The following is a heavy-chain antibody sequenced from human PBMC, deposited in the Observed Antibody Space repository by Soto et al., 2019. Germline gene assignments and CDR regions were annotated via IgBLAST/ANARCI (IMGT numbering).Heavy chain of an antibody. V-gene: IGHV1-18*01. CDR1: GYTFTSYX. CDR2: ISAYNGNT. CDR3: ARDLYYYGSGNFDY. J-gene: IGHJ4*02. D-gene: IGHD3-10*01. Sequence: QVQLVQSGXEXXXXXXXVKVSCKAXGYTFTSYXISWXRQAPGXXXEWMGWISAYNGNTNYAQKLQGRVTMTTDTSTSTAYMELRSLRSDDTAVYYCARDLYYYGSGNFDYWGQGTLVTVSS.